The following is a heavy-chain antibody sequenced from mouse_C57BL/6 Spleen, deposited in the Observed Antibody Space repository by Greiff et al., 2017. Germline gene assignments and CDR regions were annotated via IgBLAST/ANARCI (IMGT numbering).Heavy chain of an antibody. Sequence: EVHLVESGGGLVQPGGSMKLSCVASGFTFSNYWMNWVRQSPEKGLEWVAQIRLKSDNYATHYAESVKGRFTISRDDSQSSVYLQMNNLRAEDTGIYYCTVFYYYGSSYYFDYWGQGTTLTVSS. D-gene: IGHD1-1*01. CDR1: GFTFSNYW. CDR2: IRLKSDNYAT. J-gene: IGHJ2*01. CDR3: TVFYYYGSSYYFDY. V-gene: IGHV6-3*01.